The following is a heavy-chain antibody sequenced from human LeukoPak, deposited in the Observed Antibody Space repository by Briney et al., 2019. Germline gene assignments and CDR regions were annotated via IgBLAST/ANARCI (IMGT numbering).Heavy chain of an antibody. CDR2: ISSSSSTI. D-gene: IGHD3-10*01. CDR1: GFTFSSYS. Sequence: PGGSLRLSCAASGFTFSSYSMNWVRQAPGKGLEWVSYISSSSSTIYYADSVKGRFTISRDNSKNTLYLEMNSLRAEDTAVYYCAKDPYYYGSGNYYMDVWGKGTTVTISS. V-gene: IGHV3-48*01. J-gene: IGHJ6*03. CDR3: AKDPYYYGSGNYYMDV.